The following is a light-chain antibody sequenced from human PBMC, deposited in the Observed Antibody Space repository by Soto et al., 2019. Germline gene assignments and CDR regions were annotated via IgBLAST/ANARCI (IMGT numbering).Light chain of an antibody. CDR1: QTVSRNY. CDR3: QQYGDSPSIT. Sequence: IFLTQSPGTLSLSLWDRVTLPWGAIQTVSRNYLAWYQQKPGQAPRLLIYGASIRATGIPDRFSGSGSGTDFTLTISRVEPGDFAVYYCQQYGDSPSITFGQGTRLEIK. J-gene: IGKJ5*01. CDR2: GAS. V-gene: IGKV3-20*01.